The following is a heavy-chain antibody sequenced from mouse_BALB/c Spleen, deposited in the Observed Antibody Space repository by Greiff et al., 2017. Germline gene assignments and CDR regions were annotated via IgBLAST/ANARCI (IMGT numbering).Heavy chain of an antibody. J-gene: IGHJ2*01. CDR3: TTYGTVYYFDY. Sequence: QVQLKQSGAELVRPGASVTLSCKASGYTFTDYEMHWVKQTPVHGLEWIGAIDPETGGTAYNQKFKGKATLTADKSSSTAYMELRSLTSEDSAVYYCTTYGTVYYFDYWGQGTTLTVSS. CDR2: IDPETGGT. V-gene: IGHV1-15*01. CDR1: GYTFTDYE. D-gene: IGHD1-1*01.